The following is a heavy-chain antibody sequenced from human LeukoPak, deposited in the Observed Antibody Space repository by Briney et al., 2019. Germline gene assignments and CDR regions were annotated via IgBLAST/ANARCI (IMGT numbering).Heavy chain of an antibody. J-gene: IGHJ4*02. CDR1: GITFSSYS. D-gene: IGHD6-13*01. CDR2: ISGSGGST. Sequence: GGSLRLSCAASGITFSSYSMNWVRQAPGKGLEWVSAISGSGGSTYYADSVKGRFTISRDNSKNTLYLQMNSLRAEDTAVYYCAKPRGARPGGYYFDYWGQGTLVTVSS. CDR3: AKPRGARPGGYYFDY. V-gene: IGHV3-23*01.